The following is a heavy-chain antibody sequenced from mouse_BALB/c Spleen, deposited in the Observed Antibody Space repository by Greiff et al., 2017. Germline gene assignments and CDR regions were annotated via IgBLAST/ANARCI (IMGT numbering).Heavy chain of an antibody. CDR3: AREGDYDGFAY. V-gene: IGHV1-14*01. CDR1: GYTFTSYV. J-gene: IGHJ3*01. CDR2: INPYNDGT. D-gene: IGHD2-4*01. Sequence: VQLQQSGPELVKPGASVKMSCKASGYTFTSYVMHWVKQKPGQGLEWIGYINPYNDGTKYNEKFKGKATLTSDKSSSTAYMELSSLTSEDSAVYYCAREGDYDGFAYWGQGTLVTVSA.